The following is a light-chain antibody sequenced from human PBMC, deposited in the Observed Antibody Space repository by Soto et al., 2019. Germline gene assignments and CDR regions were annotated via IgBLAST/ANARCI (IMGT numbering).Light chain of an antibody. Sequence: DIKLTQSPSFLSASVGDRVTITCRASQGISSYLAWYQQKPGKAPKFLIYAASTLQRGVPSRFSGSGSGTEFTLTTNSLQPEDFATYYCQQLNSYPITFGQGTRLEIK. CDR2: AAS. CDR1: QGISSY. J-gene: IGKJ5*01. V-gene: IGKV1-9*01. CDR3: QQLNSYPIT.